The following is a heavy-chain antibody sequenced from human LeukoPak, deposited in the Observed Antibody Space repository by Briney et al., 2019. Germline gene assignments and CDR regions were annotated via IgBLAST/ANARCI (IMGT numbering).Heavy chain of an antibody. V-gene: IGHV3-7*04. CDR3: ARAVYGYFDF. J-gene: IGHJ4*02. CDR1: GFTFSSYG. D-gene: IGHD3-10*01. CDR2: INEDGSKQ. Sequence: GRSLRLSCAASGFTFSSYGMHWVRQAPGKGLEWVANINEDGSKQYYIDSVKGRFTISRDNAKNSLYLQMSSLRAEDTAVYFCARAVYGYFDFWGQGTLLTVSS.